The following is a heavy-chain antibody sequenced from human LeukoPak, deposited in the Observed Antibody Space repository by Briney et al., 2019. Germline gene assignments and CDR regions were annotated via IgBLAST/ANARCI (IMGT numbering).Heavy chain of an antibody. J-gene: IGHJ3*02. Sequence: ASVKVSCKASGYTFTSYAMNWVRQAPGQGLEWMGWISAYNGNTNYAQKLQGRVTMTTDTSTSTAYMELRSLRSDDTAVYYCARDRNLANRRSDAFDIWGQGTMVTVSS. V-gene: IGHV1-18*01. CDR2: ISAYNGNT. CDR3: ARDRNLANRRSDAFDI. CDR1: GYTFTSYA. D-gene: IGHD2/OR15-2a*01.